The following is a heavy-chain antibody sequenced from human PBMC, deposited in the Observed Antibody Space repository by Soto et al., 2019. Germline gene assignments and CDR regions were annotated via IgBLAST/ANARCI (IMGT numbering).Heavy chain of an antibody. D-gene: IGHD2-2*01. CDR1: GFTFSSYA. CDR2: ISGSGGST. V-gene: IGHV3-23*01. CDR3: AKEYCSSTSCHPGY. Sequence: EVQLLESGGGLVQPGGSLRLSCAASGFTFSSYAMSWVRQAPGKGLEWVSAISGSGGSTYYADSVKGRFTISRDNSRDTLYLQMNSLRAEDTAVYYCAKEYCSSTSCHPGYWGQGTLVTVSS. J-gene: IGHJ4*02.